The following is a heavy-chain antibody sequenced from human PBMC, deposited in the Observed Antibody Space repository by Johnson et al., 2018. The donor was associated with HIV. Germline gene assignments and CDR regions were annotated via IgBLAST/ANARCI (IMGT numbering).Heavy chain of an antibody. Sequence: VQLVESGGGLVQPGGSLRLSCAVSGFSFSRYWMSWVRQAPGKGLEWVANIKQDGSEKYYVDSVKGRFTISRDNAKNSLYLQMNSLRAEDTAVYYCARGRGYIAPKRGGVAAFDIWGQGTMVTVSS. D-gene: IGHD5-18*01. CDR3: ARGRGYIAPKRGGVAAFDI. J-gene: IGHJ3*02. CDR2: IKQDGSEK. CDR1: GFSFSRYW. V-gene: IGHV3-7*03.